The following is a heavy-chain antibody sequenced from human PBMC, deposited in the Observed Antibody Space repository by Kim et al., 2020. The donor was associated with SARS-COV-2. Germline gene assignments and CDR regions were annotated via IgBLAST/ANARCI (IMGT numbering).Heavy chain of an antibody. J-gene: IGHJ4*02. Sequence: YAASVKGRFTISRDNAKNSLYLQMNSLRAEDTALYYCAKDRGSRHGAFDYWGQGTLVTVSS. CDR3: AKDRGSRHGAFDY. D-gene: IGHD1-26*01. V-gene: IGHV3-9*01.